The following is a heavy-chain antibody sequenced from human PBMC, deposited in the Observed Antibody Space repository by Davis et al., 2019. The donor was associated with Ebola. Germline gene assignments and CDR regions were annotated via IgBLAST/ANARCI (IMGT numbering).Heavy chain of an antibody. CDR1: GFTFSGST. D-gene: IGHD4-11*01. CDR3: ARDSDDYSFDY. Sequence: GESLKISCAASGFTFSGSTMTWVRQAPGKGLEWVSSISSSSSYIYYADSVKGRFTISRDNSKNTLYLQMNSLRPEDTAVYYCARDSDDYSFDYWGQGSLVTVSS. CDR2: ISSSSSYI. V-gene: IGHV3-21*01. J-gene: IGHJ4*02.